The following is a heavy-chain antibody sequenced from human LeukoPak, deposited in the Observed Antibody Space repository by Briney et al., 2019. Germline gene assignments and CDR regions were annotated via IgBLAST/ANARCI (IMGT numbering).Heavy chain of an antibody. CDR3: ARGGG. Sequence: GGSLRLSCAASGFIFNNYGLIWVRQAPGKGLEWVSAISNDGGGTNYADFVKGRFTISRDNSKNTLFLQMNSLRAEDTALYYCARGGGWGQGTLVTVSS. V-gene: IGHV3-23*01. CDR1: GFIFNNYG. CDR2: ISNDGGGT. J-gene: IGHJ4*02.